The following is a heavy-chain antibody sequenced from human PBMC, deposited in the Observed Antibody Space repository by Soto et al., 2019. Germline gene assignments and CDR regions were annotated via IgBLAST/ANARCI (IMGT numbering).Heavy chain of an antibody. D-gene: IGHD3-10*01. V-gene: IGHV1-18*01. Sequence: QGQLVQSGAEVKKPGASVKVSCKASGYTFTSHGITWVRQAPGQGLEWMGWISAYKGRTDYAQRVQGRVTMTTDTPTSTAYMELRSLKSDDTAVYYCARGVINDAFAIWGQGTMVTVSS. CDR2: ISAYKGRT. J-gene: IGHJ3*02. CDR3: ARGVINDAFAI. CDR1: GYTFTSHG.